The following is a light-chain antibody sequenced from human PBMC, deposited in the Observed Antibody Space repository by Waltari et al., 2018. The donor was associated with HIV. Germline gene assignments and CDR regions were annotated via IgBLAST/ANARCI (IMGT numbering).Light chain of an antibody. CDR2: RAS. CDR3: QQYNTSSPWT. V-gene: IGKV1-5*03. Sequence: DIQMIQSPSTLPACVGDRITITCRASQSIATWLAWYQQKPGKAPKLLIYRASSLETGVPSRFSGSGSGTEFTLTISSLQPEDFATYYCQQYNTSSPWTFGQGTKVDI. J-gene: IGKJ1*01. CDR1: QSIATW.